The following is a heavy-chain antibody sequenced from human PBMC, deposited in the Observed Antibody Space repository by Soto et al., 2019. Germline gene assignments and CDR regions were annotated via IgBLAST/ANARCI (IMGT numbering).Heavy chain of an antibody. CDR1: GFTFSSYC. CDR3: AREGIVVVPAAKLHFDY. Sequence: PGVSLRLSFAASGFTFSSYCMHWVRQAPGKGLEWVAVIWYDGSNKYYADSVKGRFTISRDNSKNTLYLQMNSLRAEDTAVYYCAREGIVVVPAAKLHFDYWGQGTLVTVSS. J-gene: IGHJ4*02. CDR2: IWYDGSNK. D-gene: IGHD2-2*01. V-gene: IGHV3-33*01.